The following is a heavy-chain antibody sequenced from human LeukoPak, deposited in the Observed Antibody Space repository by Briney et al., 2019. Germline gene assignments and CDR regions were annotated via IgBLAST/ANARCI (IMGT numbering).Heavy chain of an antibody. J-gene: IGHJ4*02. Sequence: GGSLRLSCTTSGFTFSSFVMHWVRQAPGKGLEWVAVISYDGSNKYYADSVKGRFTISRDNSKNTLYLQMNSLRAEDTAVYYCARSRITIFGVVISGEFDYWGQGTLVTVSS. D-gene: IGHD3-3*01. V-gene: IGHV3-30-3*01. CDR3: ARSRITIFGVVISGEFDY. CDR1: GFTFSSFV. CDR2: ISYDGSNK.